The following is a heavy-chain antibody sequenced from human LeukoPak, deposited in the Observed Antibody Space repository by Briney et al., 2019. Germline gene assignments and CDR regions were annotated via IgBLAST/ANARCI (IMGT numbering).Heavy chain of an antibody. Sequence: GGSLRLSCAASGFTFSSYWMSWVRQAPGKGLEWVANIKQDGSEKYYVDSVKGRFTISRDNAKNSLYLQMNSLRAEDSAVYYCARAGQQLVRGYYFDYWGQGTLVTVSS. J-gene: IGHJ4*02. V-gene: IGHV3-7*03. CDR3: ARAGQQLVRGYYFDY. CDR1: GFTFSSYW. D-gene: IGHD6-13*01. CDR2: IKQDGSEK.